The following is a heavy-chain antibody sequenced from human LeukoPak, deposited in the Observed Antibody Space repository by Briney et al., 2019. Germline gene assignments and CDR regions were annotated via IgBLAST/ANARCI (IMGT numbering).Heavy chain of an antibody. Sequence: SETLSLACTVSGGSISSSSYYWAWIRQAPGKGLEWIGYIYYSGSTYYNPSLKSRVTISVDTSKNQFSLKLSSVTAADTAVYYCARVSLRLGELSTFDYWGQGTLVTVSS. V-gene: IGHV4-30-4*08. CDR3: ARVSLRLGELSTFDY. D-gene: IGHD3-16*02. CDR2: IYYSGST. CDR1: GGSISSSSYY. J-gene: IGHJ4*02.